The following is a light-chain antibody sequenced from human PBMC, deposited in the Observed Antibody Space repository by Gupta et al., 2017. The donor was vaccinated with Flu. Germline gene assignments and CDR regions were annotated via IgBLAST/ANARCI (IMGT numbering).Light chain of an antibody. Sequence: AIQMTASPSSLSASSGERVTITCRASQGIRNDLGWYQQKPGKAPKLLIYAASSLQSGVPSRFSGSGSGTDFTLTISSLQPEDFATYYCLQDYNYPFTFGPGTKVDIK. CDR3: LQDYNYPFT. J-gene: IGKJ3*01. V-gene: IGKV1-6*01. CDR2: AAS. CDR1: QGIRND.